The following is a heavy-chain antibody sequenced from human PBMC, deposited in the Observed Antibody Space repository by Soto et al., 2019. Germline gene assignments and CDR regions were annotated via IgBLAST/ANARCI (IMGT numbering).Heavy chain of an antibody. CDR1: GFTFSSYS. J-gene: IGHJ6*02. V-gene: IGHV3-48*02. Sequence: GGSLRLYCAASGFTFSSYSMNWVRQAPGKGLEWVSYISSSSSTIYYADSVKGRFTISRDNAKNSLYLQMNSLRDEDTAVYYCARDRDIVVVPAAIYYYYYGMDVWGQGTTVTVSS. CDR2: ISSSSSTI. CDR3: ARDRDIVVVPAAIYYYYYGMDV. D-gene: IGHD2-2*01.